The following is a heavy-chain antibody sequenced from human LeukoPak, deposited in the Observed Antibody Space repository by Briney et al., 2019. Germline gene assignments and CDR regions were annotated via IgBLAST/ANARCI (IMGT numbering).Heavy chain of an antibody. D-gene: IGHD3-16*02. J-gene: IGHJ4*02. CDR3: ARESYVRGSYRYYFDY. V-gene: IGHV3-30-3*01. CDR2: ISYDGSNK. Sequence: GGSLRLSRAASGFTFSSYAMHWVRQAPGKGLEWVAVISYDGSNKYYADSVKGRFTISRDNSKNTLYLQMNSLRAEDTAVYYCARESYVRGSYRYYFDYWGQGTLVTVSS. CDR1: GFTFSSYA.